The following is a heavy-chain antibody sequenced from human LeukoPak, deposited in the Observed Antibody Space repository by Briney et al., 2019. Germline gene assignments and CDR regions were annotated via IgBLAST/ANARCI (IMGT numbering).Heavy chain of an antibody. Sequence: SETPSLTCTVSGGSISSGSYYWSWIRPPAGKGLEWIGRIYTSGSTNYNPSLKSRVTISVDTSKNQFSLKLSSVTAADTAVYYCARGRLDSSGYTFDYWGQGTLVTVSS. CDR2: IYTSGST. V-gene: IGHV4-61*02. J-gene: IGHJ4*02. CDR1: GGSISSGSYY. D-gene: IGHD3-22*01. CDR3: ARGRLDSSGYTFDY.